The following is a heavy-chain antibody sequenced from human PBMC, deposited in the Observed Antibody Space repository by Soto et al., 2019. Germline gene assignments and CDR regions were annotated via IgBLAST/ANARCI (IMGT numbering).Heavy chain of an antibody. V-gene: IGHV4-34*01. CDR3: ASGATVTRRFAIDY. D-gene: IGHD4-17*01. CDR1: GGSFSGYY. Sequence: SETLSLTCAVYGGSFSGYYWSWIRQPPGKGLEWIGEINHSGSTNYNPSLKSRVTISVDTSKNQFSLKLSSVTAADTAVYYCASGATVTRRFAIDYWGQGTLVTVSS. CDR2: INHSGST. J-gene: IGHJ4*02.